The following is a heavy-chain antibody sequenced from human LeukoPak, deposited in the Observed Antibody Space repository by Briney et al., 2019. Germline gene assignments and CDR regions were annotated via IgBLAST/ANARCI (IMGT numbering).Heavy chain of an antibody. CDR2: IHYTGTT. CDR3: ARHRVMSHLSFDY. CDR1: GGSINSHY. J-gene: IGHJ4*02. Sequence: SETLSLTCIVSGGSINSHYWSWIRQPPGKGLEWIGDIHYTGTTKYNPSVKSRVTISIDTSKNQFSLELSSVTAADTAVYYCARHRVMSHLSFDYWGQGTLVTVCS. V-gene: IGHV4-59*08.